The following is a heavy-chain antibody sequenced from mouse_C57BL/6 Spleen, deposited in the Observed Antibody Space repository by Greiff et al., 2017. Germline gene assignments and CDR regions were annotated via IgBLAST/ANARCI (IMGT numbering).Heavy chain of an antibody. CDR3: AKIDYDLAY. V-gene: IGHV2-5*01. Sequence: QVQLQQSGPGLVQPSQSLSITCTVSGFSLTSYGVHWVRQSPGKGLEWLGVIWRGGSTDYNAACMSRLSITKDNSKSQVFFKMNSLQADDTAIYYCAKIDYDLAYWGQGTLVTVSA. CDR1: GFSLTSYG. J-gene: IGHJ3*01. D-gene: IGHD2-4*01. CDR2: IWRGGST.